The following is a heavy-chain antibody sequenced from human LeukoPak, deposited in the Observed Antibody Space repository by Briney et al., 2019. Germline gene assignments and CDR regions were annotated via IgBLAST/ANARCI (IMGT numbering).Heavy chain of an antibody. CDR2: INSDGSST. J-gene: IGHJ5*02. CDR3: ARETYYDGGNWFDP. CDR1: GFTFSSYW. V-gene: IGHV3-74*01. D-gene: IGHD3-22*01. Sequence: RGSLRLSCAASGFTFSSYWMHWVRQAPGKGLVWVSRINSDGSSTSYADSVKGRFTISRDNAKNTLYLQMNSLRAEDTAVYYCARETYYDGGNWFDPWGQGTLVTVSS.